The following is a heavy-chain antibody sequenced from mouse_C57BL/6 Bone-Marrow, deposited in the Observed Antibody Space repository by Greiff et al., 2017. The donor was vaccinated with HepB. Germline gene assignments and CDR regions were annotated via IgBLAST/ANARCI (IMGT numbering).Heavy chain of an antibody. CDR3: ARDRGYYYGSSSSYWYFDV. CDR1: GYSITSGYD. Sequence: EVKVVESGPGMVKPSQSLSLTCTVTGYSITSGYDWHWIRHFPGNKLEWMGYISYSGSTNYNPSLKSRISITHDTSKNHFFLKLNSVTTEDTATYYCARDRGYYYGSSSSYWYFDVWGTGTTVTVSS. D-gene: IGHD1-1*01. J-gene: IGHJ1*03. CDR2: ISYSGST. V-gene: IGHV3-1*01.